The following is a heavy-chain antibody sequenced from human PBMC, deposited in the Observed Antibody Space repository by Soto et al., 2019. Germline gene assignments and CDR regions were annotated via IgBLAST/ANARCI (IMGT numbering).Heavy chain of an antibody. CDR1: GGSISTYY. Sequence: SETLSLTCTVTGGSISTYYWSWIRQPPGKGLEWIGHIYYTGNTNYNPSLKSRVTISVDTSTNRFSLRLRSVSAADTAVYYCAIARYFELHNWYALSSQGTFVTVSS. V-gene: IGHV4-59*13. D-gene: IGHD1-26*01. CDR3: AIARYFELHNWYAL. J-gene: IGHJ5*02. CDR2: IYYTGNT.